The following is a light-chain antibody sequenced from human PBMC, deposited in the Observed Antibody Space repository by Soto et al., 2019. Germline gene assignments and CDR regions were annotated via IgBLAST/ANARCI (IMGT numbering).Light chain of an antibody. CDR2: GAS. V-gene: IGKV3-15*01. J-gene: IGKJ1*01. CDR1: QTISSD. Sequence: IVMKQSAVALSVYPRERGTLSCRASQTISSDLAWYQQKPGKAPRLLIFGASTRATGIPARFSGSGSGTEFTLTISSLQSEDFAVYYCQQYNNRPRTFGQGTKVDI. CDR3: QQYNNRPRT.